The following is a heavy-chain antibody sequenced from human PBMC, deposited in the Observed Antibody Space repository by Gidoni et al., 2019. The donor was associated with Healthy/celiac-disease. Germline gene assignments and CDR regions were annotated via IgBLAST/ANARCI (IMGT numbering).Heavy chain of an antibody. CDR2: ISGSGGRT. CDR1: GFPFSSYA. V-gene: IGHV3-23*01. D-gene: IGHD6-13*01. J-gene: IGHJ4*02. CDR3: EKLTAEAGLSFDY. Sequence: EVQLLESGVGLVQPGGSLILPCSASGFPFSSYAMSWVRQGSGKGLEWVSAISGSGGRTYYADAVKGRFTIARDNSKKTLYLQMNSLRAEETAVYYCEKLTAEAGLSFDYWGQGTLVTVSS.